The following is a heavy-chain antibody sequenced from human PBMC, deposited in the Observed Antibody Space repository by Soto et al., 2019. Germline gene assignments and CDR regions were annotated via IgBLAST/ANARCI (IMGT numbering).Heavy chain of an antibody. V-gene: IGHV3-15*01. CDR3: TTDFGRWLYYFDY. Sequence: EVQLVESGGGLVKPGGSLRLSCAASGFTFSNAWMSWVRQAPGKGLEWVGRIKSKTDGGTTDYAAPVKGRFTISRDDSKNTLYLQMNSLKTEDTAVYYSTTDFGRWLYYFDYWGQGTLVTVSS. J-gene: IGHJ4*02. CDR2: IKSKTDGGTT. D-gene: IGHD3-10*01. CDR1: GFTFSNAW.